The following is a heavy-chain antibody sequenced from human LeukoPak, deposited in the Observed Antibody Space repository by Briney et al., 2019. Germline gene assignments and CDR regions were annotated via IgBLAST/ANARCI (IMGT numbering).Heavy chain of an antibody. D-gene: IGHD6-25*01. CDR3: TAPLRSGSGTQPFDY. J-gene: IGHJ4*02. CDR1: GFTFSNVC. V-gene: IGHV3-15*01. Sequence: PGGSLRLSCAASGFTFSNVCMSWVRQAPGKGLEWVGRIKSKTAGGTTEYGAPVRGRFTISRDDSKNTVYLQMNSLKIEDTAVYYCTAPLRSGSGTQPFDYWGQGTLVTVSS. CDR2: IKSKTAGGTT.